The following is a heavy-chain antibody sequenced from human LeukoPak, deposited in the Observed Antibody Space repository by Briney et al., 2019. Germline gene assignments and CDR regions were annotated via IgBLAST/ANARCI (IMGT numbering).Heavy chain of an antibody. J-gene: IGHJ5*02. Sequence: SETLSLTCAVYGGSLSGYYWTWIRQPPGRGLEWIGDINHGGSAVYNPSLKSRVIISVDRSKNQFSLKLTPMTAADTAVYYCAISSLTSWGQGTLVTVSS. CDR2: INHGGSA. CDR3: AISSLTS. D-gene: IGHD3-16*02. V-gene: IGHV4-34*01. CDR1: GGSLSGYY.